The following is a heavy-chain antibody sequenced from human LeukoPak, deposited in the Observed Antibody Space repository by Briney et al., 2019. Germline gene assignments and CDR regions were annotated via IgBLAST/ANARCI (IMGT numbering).Heavy chain of an antibody. D-gene: IGHD2-2*01. V-gene: IGHV3-23*01. CDR3: AKSKKPQDIVVVPHSFDY. CDR2: ITATGDTA. J-gene: IGHJ4*02. Sequence: GGSLRLSCVASGFTFTKCAMSWIRQAPGKGLEWVAIITATGDTAYYADSVKGRFTISRDNSKNTLYLQMNSLRAEDTAVYYCAKSKKPQDIVVVPHSFDYWGQGTLVTVSS. CDR1: GFTFTKCA.